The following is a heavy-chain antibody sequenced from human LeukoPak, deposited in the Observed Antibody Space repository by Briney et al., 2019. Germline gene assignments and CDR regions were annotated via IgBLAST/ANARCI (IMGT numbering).Heavy chain of an antibody. J-gene: IGHJ6*03. CDR2: IYYSGST. D-gene: IGHD2-2*01. V-gene: IGHV4-30-4*07. Sequence: SETLSLTCAVSGGSISSGGSSWSWIRQPPGKGLEWIGYIYYSGSTYYNPSLMSRVTISVDTSKNQFSLKLSSVTAADTAVYYCARGPYIVVIPASLYMDVWGKGTTVTVSS. CDR1: GGSISSGGSS. CDR3: ARGPYIVVIPASLYMDV.